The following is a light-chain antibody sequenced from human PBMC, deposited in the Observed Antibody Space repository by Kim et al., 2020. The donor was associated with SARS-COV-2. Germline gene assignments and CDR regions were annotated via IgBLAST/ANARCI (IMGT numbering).Light chain of an antibody. J-gene: IGKJ1*01. CDR2: GAS. Sequence: LSPWERAPLSCRASQSVSRNLAWYQQKPGQAPRLLIYGASTRATGIPARFSGSGSGTEFTLTINSLQSEDFAIYYCQQCKAWPWTFGQGTKVDIK. CDR3: QQCKAWPWT. V-gene: IGKV3-15*01. CDR1: QSVSRN.